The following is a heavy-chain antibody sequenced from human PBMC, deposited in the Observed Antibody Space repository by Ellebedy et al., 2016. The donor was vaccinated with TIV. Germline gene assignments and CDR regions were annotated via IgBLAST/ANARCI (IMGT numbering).Heavy chain of an antibody. CDR2: ISTTGTYI. D-gene: IGHD6-13*01. CDR1: GFTFSSYT. Sequence: PGGSLRFSCAASGFTFSSYTMNWVRQAPGKGLEWVSSISTTGTYIHYADSVKGRFTISRDNAKNSLFLQMNSLRVEDTAVYFCARPAASYSSSWYDFDCWGQGTLVTVSS. V-gene: IGHV3-21*01. J-gene: IGHJ4*02. CDR3: ARPAASYSSSWYDFDC.